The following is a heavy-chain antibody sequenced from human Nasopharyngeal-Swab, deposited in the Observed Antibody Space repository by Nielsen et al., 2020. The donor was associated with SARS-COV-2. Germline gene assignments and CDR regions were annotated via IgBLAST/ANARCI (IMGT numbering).Heavy chain of an antibody. J-gene: IGHJ3*02. Sequence: SVKVSCKASGYTFTSYYMHWVRQAPGQGLEWMGGIIPIFGTANYAQKFQGRVTITADESTSTAYMELSSLRSEDTAVYYCARVVGSGWYGDAFDIWGQGTMVTVSS. D-gene: IGHD6-19*01. CDR1: GYTFTSYY. V-gene: IGHV1-69*13. CDR2: IIPIFGTA. CDR3: ARVVGSGWYGDAFDI.